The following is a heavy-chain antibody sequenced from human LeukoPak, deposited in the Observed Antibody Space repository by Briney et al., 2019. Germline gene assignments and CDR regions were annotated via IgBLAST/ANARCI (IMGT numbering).Heavy chain of an antibody. CDR3: ARSRIVATISPFDY. J-gene: IGHJ4*02. CDR2: ISSNGGST. V-gene: IGHV3-64*01. CDR1: GFTFSSYA. D-gene: IGHD5-12*01. Sequence: PGGSLRLSCAASGFTFSSYAMHWVRQAPGKGLEYVSAISSNGGSTYYANSVKGRFTISRDNSKNTLYLQMGSLRAEDMAVYYCARSRIVATISPFDYWGQGTLVTVSS.